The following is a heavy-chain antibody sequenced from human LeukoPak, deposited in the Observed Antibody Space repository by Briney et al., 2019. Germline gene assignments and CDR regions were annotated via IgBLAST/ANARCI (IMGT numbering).Heavy chain of an antibody. D-gene: IGHD5-12*01. CDR3: ARARPYSGYGLPFDY. V-gene: IGHV4-31*03. J-gene: IGHJ4*02. Sequence: PSETLSLTCTVSGGSISSGGYYWSWIRHHPGKGLEWIGYIYYSGSTYYNPSLKSRVTISVDTSKNQFSLKLSSVTAADTAVYYCARARPYSGYGLPFDYWGQGTLVTVSS. CDR1: GGSISSGGYY. CDR2: IYYSGST.